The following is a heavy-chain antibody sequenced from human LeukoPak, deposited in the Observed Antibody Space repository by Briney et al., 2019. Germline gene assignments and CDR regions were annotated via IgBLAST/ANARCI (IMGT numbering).Heavy chain of an antibody. D-gene: IGHD2-21*01. J-gene: IGHJ3*02. CDR1: GFTFSSYG. CDR3: AKNTDWLKAFDI. V-gene: IGHV3-30*02. Sequence: GGSLRLSCAASGFTFSSYGMHWVRQAPGKGLEWVAFIRYDGSNKDYADSVKGRFTISRDNSKNTLYLQMNSLRAEDTAVYSCAKNTDWLKAFDIWGQGTMVTVSS. CDR2: IRYDGSNK.